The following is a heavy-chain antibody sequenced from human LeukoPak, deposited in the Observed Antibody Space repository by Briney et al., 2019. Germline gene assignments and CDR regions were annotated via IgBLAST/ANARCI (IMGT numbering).Heavy chain of an antibody. Sequence: GALRLSCAASGFTFSSYAMHWVRQAPGKGLEWVAVISYDGSNKYYADSVKGRFTISRDNSKNTLYLQMNSLRAEDTAVYYCARELYYYGSGSYYIGAFDIWGQGTMVTVSS. D-gene: IGHD3-10*01. CDR1: GFTFSSYA. CDR3: ARELYYYGSGSYYIGAFDI. V-gene: IGHV3-30-3*01. J-gene: IGHJ3*02. CDR2: ISYDGSNK.